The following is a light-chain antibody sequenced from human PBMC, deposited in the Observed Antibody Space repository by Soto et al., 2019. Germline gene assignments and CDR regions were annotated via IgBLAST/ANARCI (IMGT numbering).Light chain of an antibody. CDR2: EVS. CDR1: SSDVGGYNY. V-gene: IGLV2-8*01. CDR3: SSHAGSNNLGV. J-gene: IGLJ2*01. Sequence: QSALTQPPSASGSPGQSVTISCTGTSSDVGGYNYVSWYQQHPGKAPKLMIYEVSKRPSGVPDRFSGSKSGNTASLTVSGLQAEDEADHYCSSHAGSNNLGVFGGGTKLTVL.